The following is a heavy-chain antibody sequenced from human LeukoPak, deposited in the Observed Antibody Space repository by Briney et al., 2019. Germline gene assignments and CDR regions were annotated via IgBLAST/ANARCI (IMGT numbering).Heavy chain of an antibody. D-gene: IGHD6-6*01. CDR1: GGSISSYY. J-gene: IGHJ6*03. Sequence: SETLSLTCTVSGGSISSYYWSWIRQPPGKGMGWIGYIYYSGSTDYDPSLKSRVTISVDTSKNQFSLKLSSVTAADTAVYYCARDHSSSVYMDVWGKGTTVTVSS. CDR3: ARDHSSSVYMDV. V-gene: IGHV4-59*01. CDR2: IYYSGST.